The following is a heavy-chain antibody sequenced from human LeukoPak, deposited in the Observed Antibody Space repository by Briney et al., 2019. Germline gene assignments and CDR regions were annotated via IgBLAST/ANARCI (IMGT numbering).Heavy chain of an antibody. CDR2: IYYSGST. D-gene: IGHD3-10*01. V-gene: IGHV4-31*03. CDR1: GGSISSGGYY. CDR3: ARARTYYYGSGSYRGFDY. Sequence: SETLSLTCTVSGGSISSGGYYWSWIRQHPGKGLEWIGYIYYSGSTYYNPSLKSRVTISVYTSKNQFSLKLRSVTAADTAVYYSARARTYYYGSGSYRGFDYWGQGTLVTVSS. J-gene: IGHJ4*02.